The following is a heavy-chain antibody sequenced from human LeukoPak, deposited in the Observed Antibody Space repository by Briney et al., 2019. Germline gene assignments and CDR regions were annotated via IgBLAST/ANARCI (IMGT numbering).Heavy chain of an antibody. Sequence: PSETLSRTCTVSGGSISSYYWSWIRQPPGKGLEWIGYIYYSGSTNYNPSLKSRVTISVDTSKNQFSLKLSSVTAADTAVYYCARTPTYYYDSSGYYVNYYYMDVWGKGTTVTVSS. CDR1: GGSISSYY. J-gene: IGHJ6*03. D-gene: IGHD3-22*01. V-gene: IGHV4-59*08. CDR3: ARTPTYYYDSSGYYVNYYYMDV. CDR2: IYYSGST.